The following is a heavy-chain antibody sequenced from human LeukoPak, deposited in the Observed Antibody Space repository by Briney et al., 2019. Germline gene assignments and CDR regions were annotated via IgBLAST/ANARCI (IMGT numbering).Heavy chain of an antibody. CDR3: AKESSGGWYFDY. J-gene: IGHJ4*02. D-gene: IGHD6-19*01. CDR2: VSTDGSST. Sequence: GGSLRLSCAASGFTFSSFSMNWVRQAPGKGLEWVSTVSTDGSSTYYPDSVKGRFAISRDNSKNSLYLQMNSLRAEDTAVYYCAKESSGGWYFDYWGQGTLVTVSS. V-gene: IGHV3-23*01. CDR1: GFTFSSFS.